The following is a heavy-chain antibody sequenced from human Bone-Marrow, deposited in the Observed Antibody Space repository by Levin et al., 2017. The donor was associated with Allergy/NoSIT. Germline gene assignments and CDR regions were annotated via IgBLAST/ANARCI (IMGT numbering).Heavy chain of an antibody. D-gene: IGHD2-8*01. Sequence: NPSETLSLTCTVSGGSINTYYWNWIRQPPGKGLEWIGYIFYSGGTNYNPSLKSRVTLSLDTSKNQFSLKLTSVTAADTAVYYCARGRAYFQDWFDPWGQGTLVTVSS. CDR1: GGSINTYY. J-gene: IGHJ5*02. CDR3: ARGRAYFQDWFDP. CDR2: IFYSGGT. V-gene: IGHV4-59*01.